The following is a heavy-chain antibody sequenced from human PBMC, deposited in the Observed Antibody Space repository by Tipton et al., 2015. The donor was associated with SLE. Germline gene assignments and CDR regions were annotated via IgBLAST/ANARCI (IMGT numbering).Heavy chain of an antibody. Sequence: TLSLTCAVYGGSFSGYYWSWIRQPPRKGLEWIGEINHSGSTNYNPSLKSRVTISVDAFKNQFSLRLSSVTAADTAVYYCARGADTAMVIDYWGQGTLVTVSS. D-gene: IGHD5-18*01. J-gene: IGHJ4*02. CDR3: ARGADTAMVIDY. CDR2: INHSGST. V-gene: IGHV4-34*01. CDR1: GGSFSGYY.